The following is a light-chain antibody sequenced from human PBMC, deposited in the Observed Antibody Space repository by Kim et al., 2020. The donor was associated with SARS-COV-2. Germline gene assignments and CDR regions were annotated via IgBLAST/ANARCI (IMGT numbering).Light chain of an antibody. V-gene: IGLV3-19*01. CDR1: SLSSFY. CDR2: GNN. J-gene: IGLJ1*01. Sequence: LGKTVRNTCQGDSLSSFYASWYQQKPGQAPVLLIYGNNKRPSGIPDRFSASRSGNTASLTITGAQAEDEADYYCNSRDSSGNHPCVFGTGTKVTVL. CDR3: NSRDSSGNHPCV.